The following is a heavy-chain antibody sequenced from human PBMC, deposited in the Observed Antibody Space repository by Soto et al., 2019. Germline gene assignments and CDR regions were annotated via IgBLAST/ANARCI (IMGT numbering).Heavy chain of an antibody. CDR1: GASLSGYY. J-gene: IGHJ4*02. D-gene: IGHD3-9*01. CDR2: VFYSGST. CDR3: ARVDWGSFDY. Sequence: SETLSLTCTVSGASLSGYYWAWIRQPPGKGLEWIGNVFYSGSTDYNPSLKSRVTMSLDTSRSHFSLKIRSVTTADTAVYYCARVDWGSFDYWGQGTLVTVSS. V-gene: IGHV4-59*01.